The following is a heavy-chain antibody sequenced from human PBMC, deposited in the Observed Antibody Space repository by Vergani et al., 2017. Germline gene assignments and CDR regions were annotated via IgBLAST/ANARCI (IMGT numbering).Heavy chain of an antibody. V-gene: IGHV3-23*01. Sequence: EVQLLESGGGSVQPGESLRLSCVASGFTFNIYALSWVRQAPGKGLDWVSTITYNGGRTYYADSVTGRFTISRDNSKNTLFLQLKTLRAEDTGVYYCAKDYNIMGALHYWGQGTLVAVSS. CDR2: ITYNGGRT. D-gene: IGHD5-12*01. CDR3: AKDYNIMGALHY. CDR1: GFTFNIYA. J-gene: IGHJ4*02.